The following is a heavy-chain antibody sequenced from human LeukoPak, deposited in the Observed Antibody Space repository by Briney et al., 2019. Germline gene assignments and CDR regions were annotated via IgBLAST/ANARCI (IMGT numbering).Heavy chain of an antibody. J-gene: IGHJ4*02. D-gene: IGHD2-2*01. CDR3: ARGGGGTVVVPAATDY. CDR1: GYTFTGYY. V-gene: IGHV1-2*02. CDR2: INPNSGGT. Sequence: ASVKVSCKASGYTFTGYYMHWVRQAPGQGLEWMGWINPNSGGTNYAQKFQGRVTMTRDTSISTAYMELSRLRSDDTAVYYCARGGGGTVVVPAATDYWGQGTLVTVSS.